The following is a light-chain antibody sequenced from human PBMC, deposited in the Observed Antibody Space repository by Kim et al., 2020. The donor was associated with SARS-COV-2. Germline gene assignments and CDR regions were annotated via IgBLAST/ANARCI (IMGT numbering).Light chain of an antibody. CDR1: QSVSSN. CDR2: DAS. Sequence: SVSPGERAPLSGRASQSVSSNLAWYQQKPGQAPRLLIYDASTRATGIPARFSGSGSGTEFTLTISSLQSEDFAVYYCQQYDNWPYTFGQGTKLEI. J-gene: IGKJ2*01. V-gene: IGKV3-15*01. CDR3: QQYDNWPYT.